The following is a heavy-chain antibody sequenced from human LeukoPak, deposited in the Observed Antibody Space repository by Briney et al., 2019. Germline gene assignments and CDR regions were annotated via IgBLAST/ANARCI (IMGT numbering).Heavy chain of an antibody. Sequence: SETLSLTCAVYGGSFSGYYWSWIRQPPGKGLEWIGYIYYSGSTNYNPSLKSRVTISVDTSKNQFSLKLSSVTAADTAVYYCARAGGSRSLWFDPWGQGTLVTVSS. V-gene: IGHV4-59*01. CDR2: IYYSGST. CDR3: ARAGGSRSLWFDP. D-gene: IGHD1-26*01. J-gene: IGHJ5*02. CDR1: GGSFSGYY.